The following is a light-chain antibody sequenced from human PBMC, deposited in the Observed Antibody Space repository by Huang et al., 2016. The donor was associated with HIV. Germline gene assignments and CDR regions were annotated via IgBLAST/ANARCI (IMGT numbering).Light chain of an antibody. CDR2: WAS. Sequence: DIVMTQSPDSLAVSLGERATITCVSSQSVLSPSNHRNHLAWYQQKPRQPPKLLSYWASTRESGVPDRFRGSGSATDFTLTIDNLQAEDVALYFCQQYYSIPGFGQGTYVEV. J-gene: IGKJ1*01. CDR1: QSVLSPSNHRNH. CDR3: QQYYSIPG. V-gene: IGKV4-1*01.